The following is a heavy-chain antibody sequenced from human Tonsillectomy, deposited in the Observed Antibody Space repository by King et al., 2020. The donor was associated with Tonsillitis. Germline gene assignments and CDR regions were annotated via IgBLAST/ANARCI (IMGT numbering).Heavy chain of an antibody. CDR1: GFTFSDYA. D-gene: IGHD3-10*01. V-gene: IGHV3-49*03. CDR2: IRSKAYGGTT. Sequence: VQLVESGGGFVQSGRSLRLSCTASGFTFSDYAMSWFRQAPGKGLEWVGFIRSKAYGGTTEYAASVKGRFSISRDDSKSIAYLQMNSLKTEDTAVYYCTRDRLGELLYFDNWGQGTLVTVSS. J-gene: IGHJ4*02. CDR3: TRDRLGELLYFDN.